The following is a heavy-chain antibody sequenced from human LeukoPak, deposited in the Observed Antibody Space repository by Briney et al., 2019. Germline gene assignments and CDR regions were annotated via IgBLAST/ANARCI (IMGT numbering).Heavy chain of an antibody. CDR1: GFTFSSYS. CDR3: AKGTMVRGVIPFDY. CDR2: ISGSGGST. Sequence: GGSLRLSCAASGFTFSSYSMNWVRQAPGKGLEWVSAISGSGGSTYYADSVKGRFTISRDNSKNTLYLQMNSLRAEDTAVYYCAKGTMVRGVIPFDYWGQGTLVTVSS. D-gene: IGHD3-10*01. V-gene: IGHV3-23*01. J-gene: IGHJ4*02.